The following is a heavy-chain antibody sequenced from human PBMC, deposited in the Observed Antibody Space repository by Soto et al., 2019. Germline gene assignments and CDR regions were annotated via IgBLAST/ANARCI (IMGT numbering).Heavy chain of an antibody. CDR2: IYYSGST. Sequence: QVRLQESGPGLVKPSETLSLSCLVSGDSVGNGPYYWSWIRQSPGEGLEWLAYIYYSGSTNVNPSLERRVNISRDMSKNQFFLELLSVTAADAAVYFCARVGSSCHSGGCYYYYGLGIWGQGPTV. V-gene: IGHV4-61*01. D-gene: IGHD1-26*01. CDR1: GDSVGNGPYY. CDR3: ARVGSSCHSGGCYYYYGLGI. J-gene: IGHJ6*02.